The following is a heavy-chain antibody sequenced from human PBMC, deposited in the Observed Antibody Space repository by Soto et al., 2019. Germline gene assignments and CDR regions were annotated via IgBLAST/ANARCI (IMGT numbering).Heavy chain of an antibody. CDR2: ISGSGGST. V-gene: IGHV3-23*01. CDR3: AKDLLTMIVVVITTMIPPAAFDI. J-gene: IGHJ3*02. Sequence: GGSLILSWAASGFTFSSYAMSWVRQAPGKGLEWVSAISGSGGSTYYADSVKGRFTISRDNSKNTLYLQMNSLRAEDTAVYYCAKDLLTMIVVVITTMIPPAAFDIWGQGTMVTVSS. CDR1: GFTFSSYA. D-gene: IGHD3-22*01.